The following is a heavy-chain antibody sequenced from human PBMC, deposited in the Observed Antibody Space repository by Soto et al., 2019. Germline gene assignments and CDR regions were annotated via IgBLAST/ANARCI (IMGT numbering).Heavy chain of an antibody. CDR1: GFTLSSYS. Sequence: GXSLRLSCAASGFTLSSYSLNWVRQAPGKGLEWVSSISSSSYIYYADSVKGRFTISRDNAKNSLYLQMNSLRAEDTAVYYCARDRAVAAPYFDYWGQGTLVTVSS. CDR3: ARDRAVAAPYFDY. CDR2: ISSSSYI. J-gene: IGHJ4*02. D-gene: IGHD6-19*01. V-gene: IGHV3-21*01.